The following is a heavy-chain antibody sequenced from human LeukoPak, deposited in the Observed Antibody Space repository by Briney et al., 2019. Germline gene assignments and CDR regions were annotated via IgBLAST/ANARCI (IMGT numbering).Heavy chain of an antibody. CDR2: ISTMSSTK. Sequence: GGSLRHSCAVSGFTFSNFDMNWVRPAPGKGLEWVSYISTMSSTKYYADSVKGRFTISRDSAQNSLYPQMNSLRDEDTAIYYCARGKIGYYYGDSDGFWGQGTLVTVSS. V-gene: IGHV3-48*02. D-gene: IGHD4-17*01. CDR3: ARGKIGYYYGDSDGF. J-gene: IGHJ4*02. CDR1: GFTFSNFD.